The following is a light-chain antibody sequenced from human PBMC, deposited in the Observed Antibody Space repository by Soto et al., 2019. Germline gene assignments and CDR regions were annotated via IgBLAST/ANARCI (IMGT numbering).Light chain of an antibody. V-gene: IGKV1-39*01. CDR3: QQSYGIYPT. CDR2: ATS. Sequence: DIQMTQSPSSLSASVGDRVTITCRASHSVTSSLNWYQVTPGKAPKFLIYATSHLQTGVPSRLSGSGSGTDFTLTISSLQPEDFATYYCQQSYGIYPTFGQGTKVEV. CDR1: HSVTSS. J-gene: IGKJ1*01.